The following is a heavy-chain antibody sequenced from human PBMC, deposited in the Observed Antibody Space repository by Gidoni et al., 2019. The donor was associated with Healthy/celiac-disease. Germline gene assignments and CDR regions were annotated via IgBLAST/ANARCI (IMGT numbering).Heavy chain of an antibody. D-gene: IGHD2-21*01. Sequence: QVQLQESGPGLVKPSETLSLTCTVSGGSISSYYWSWIRQPPGKGLEWIGYIYYSGSTNYNPSLKSRVTISVDTSKNQFSLKLSSVTAADTAVYYCAREGRMTPYGGESYFQHWGQGTLVTVSS. CDR3: AREGRMTPYGGESYFQH. CDR2: IYYSGST. J-gene: IGHJ1*01. CDR1: GGSISSYY. V-gene: IGHV4-59*01.